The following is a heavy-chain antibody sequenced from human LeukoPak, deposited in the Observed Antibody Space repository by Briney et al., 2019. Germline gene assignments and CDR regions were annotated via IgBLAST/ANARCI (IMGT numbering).Heavy chain of an antibody. D-gene: IGHD3-10*01. CDR3: AKDYGSGSSRPYYFDY. J-gene: IGHJ4*02. CDR1: GFTFSSYA. CDR2: ISGSGGST. Sequence: GGSLRLSCAASGFTFSSYAMSWVRQAPGKGLEWVSAISGSGGSTYYADSVKGRFTIPRDNSKNTLYLQMNSLRAEDTAVYYCAKDYGSGSSRPYYFDYWGQGTLVTVSS. V-gene: IGHV3-23*01.